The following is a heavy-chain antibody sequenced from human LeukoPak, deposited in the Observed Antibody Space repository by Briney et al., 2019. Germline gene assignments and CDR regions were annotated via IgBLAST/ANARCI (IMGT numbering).Heavy chain of an antibody. CDR1: GGSISSSSYY. J-gene: IGHJ4*02. D-gene: IGHD3-22*01. Sequence: SETLSLTCTVSGGSISSSSYYWGWIRQPPGKGLEWIGSFYYSGSTYYNPSLKSRVTISVDTSKNQFSLKLSSVTAADTAVYYCASQSVYYYDSSGYYVYFDYWGQGTLVTVSS. CDR2: FYYSGST. CDR3: ASQSVYYYDSSGYYVYFDY. V-gene: IGHV4-39*01.